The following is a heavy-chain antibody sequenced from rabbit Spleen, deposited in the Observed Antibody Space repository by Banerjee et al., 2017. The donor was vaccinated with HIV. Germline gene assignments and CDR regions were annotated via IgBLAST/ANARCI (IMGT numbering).Heavy chain of an antibody. CDR2: IYAGSSGSA. V-gene: IGHV1S40*01. D-gene: IGHD2-1*01. Sequence: QSLEESGGGLVQPEGSLTLTCKASGFSFSSSYYMCWVRQAPGKGLECIACIYAGSSGSAYYANWAKGRFTISKASSTTVTLQMTSLTVADTATYFCARGSATMTMVITGYYLDLWGPGTLVTVS. J-gene: IGHJ4*01. CDR3: ARGSATMTMVITGYYLDL. CDR1: GFSFSSSYY.